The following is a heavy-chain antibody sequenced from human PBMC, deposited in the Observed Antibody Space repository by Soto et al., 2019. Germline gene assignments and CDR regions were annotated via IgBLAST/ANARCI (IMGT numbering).Heavy chain of an antibody. V-gene: IGHV4-34*01. Sequence: SETLSLTCAVYGGSFSGYYWSWIRQPPGKGLEWIGEINHSGSTNYNPSLESRVTISVDTSKNQFSLYLQMNSLRAEDTAVYYCAGDRPQEKRLPGYWGQGTLVTVSS. CDR1: GGSFSGYY. D-gene: IGHD3-16*01. CDR2: INHSGST. J-gene: IGHJ4*02. CDR3: AGDRPQEKRLPGY.